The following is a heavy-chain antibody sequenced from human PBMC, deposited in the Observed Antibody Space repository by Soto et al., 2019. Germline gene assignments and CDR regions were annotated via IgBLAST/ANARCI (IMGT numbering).Heavy chain of an antibody. CDR2: ISPGSRYP. CDR3: VRGGGGGLFDP. V-gene: IGHV3-11*06. D-gene: IGHD2-15*01. J-gene: IGHJ5*02. CDR1: GFTFGDSY. Sequence: PGGSLRLSGAGCGFTFGDSYISWIRQAPWKGLEWLSYISPGSRYPAYADSVKGRFTISRDNAKRSLYLQMMSLTAEDTAIYYCVRGGGGGLFDPWGQGTMVTVSS.